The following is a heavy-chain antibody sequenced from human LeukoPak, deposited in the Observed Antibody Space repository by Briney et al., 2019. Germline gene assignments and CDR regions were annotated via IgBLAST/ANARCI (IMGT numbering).Heavy chain of an antibody. D-gene: IGHD2-2*01. J-gene: IGHJ5*02. CDR1: GYTFTGYY. Sequence: GASVKVSCKASGYTFTGYYMHWVRQAPGQGLEWMGRINPNSGGTNYAQKFQGRVIMTRDTSISTAYMELSRLRSDDTAVYYCARTINHCSSTSCSDPWGQGTLVTVSS. CDR3: ARTINHCSSTSCSDP. V-gene: IGHV1-2*06. CDR2: INPNSGGT.